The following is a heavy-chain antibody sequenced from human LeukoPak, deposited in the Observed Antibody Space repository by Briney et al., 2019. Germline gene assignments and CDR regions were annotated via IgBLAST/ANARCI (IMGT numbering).Heavy chain of an antibody. CDR1: GGTFSSYA. CDR2: IIPILSIA. CDR3: AIVSVAGSSPFDY. Sequence: SVKVSCKASGGTFSSYAISWVRQAPGQGLEWMGRIIPILSIANYAQKFQGRVTITADKSTSTAYMELSSLRSEDTAVYYCAIVSVAGSSPFDYWGQGTLVTVSS. V-gene: IGHV1-69*04. J-gene: IGHJ4*02. D-gene: IGHD6-19*01.